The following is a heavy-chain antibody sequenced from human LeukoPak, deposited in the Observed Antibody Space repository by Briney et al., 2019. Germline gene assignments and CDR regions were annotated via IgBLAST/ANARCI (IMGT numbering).Heavy chain of an antibody. CDR3: ARVPKRHYYGSGSYPNWFDP. CDR2: IYSGGST. Sequence: PGGSLRLSCAASGFTVSSNYMSWVRQAPGKGLEWVSVIYSGGSTYYADSVKGRFTISRDNSKNTLYLQMNSLRAEDTAVYYCARVPKRHYYGSGSYPNWFDPWGQGTLVTVSS. J-gene: IGHJ5*02. CDR1: GFTVSSNY. D-gene: IGHD3-10*01. V-gene: IGHV3-66*01.